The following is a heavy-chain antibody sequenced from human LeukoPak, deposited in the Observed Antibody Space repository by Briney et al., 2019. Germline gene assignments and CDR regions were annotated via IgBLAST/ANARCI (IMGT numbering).Heavy chain of an antibody. D-gene: IGHD3-10*01. CDR2: ISSSGSTI. CDR3: ARDWELGY. CDR1: GFTFSSYE. Sequence: GGSLRLSCAASGFTFSSYEMNWVRQAPGKGLEWVTYISSSGSTIYYADSVKGRFTISRDNAKNSLYLQMNSLRAGDTAVYYCARDWELGYWGQGTLVTVAS. V-gene: IGHV3-48*03. J-gene: IGHJ4*02.